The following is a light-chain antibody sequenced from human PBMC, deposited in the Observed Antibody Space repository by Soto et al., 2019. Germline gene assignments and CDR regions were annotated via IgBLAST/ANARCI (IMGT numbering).Light chain of an antibody. CDR3: QQYHNWPPIT. CDR1: QSVTSY. CDR2: GAS. J-gene: IGKJ5*01. Sequence: EIVLTQSPGTLSLSPGERATLSCRASQSVTSYLAWYQQKPGQAPRLLIYGASSRATGIPDRFSGSGSGTDFTLTISSLQSEDSAVYYCQQYHNWPPITFGQGTRLEIK. V-gene: IGKV3D-15*01.